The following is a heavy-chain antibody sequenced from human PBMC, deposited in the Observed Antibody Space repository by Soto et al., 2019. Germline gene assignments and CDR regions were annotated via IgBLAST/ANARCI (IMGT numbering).Heavy chain of an antibody. CDR2: IYYSGST. J-gene: IGHJ6*02. CDR1: GGSISSGGYS. CDR3: ARGYYDSSGYYGMDV. D-gene: IGHD3-22*01. Sequence: SETLSLTCAVSGGSISSGGYSWSWIRQPPGKGLEWIGNIYYSGSTYYNPSLKSRATISVDRSKNQFYLKLSSVTAADTAVYYCARGYYDSSGYYGMDVWGQGTTVTVSS. V-gene: IGHV4-30-2*01.